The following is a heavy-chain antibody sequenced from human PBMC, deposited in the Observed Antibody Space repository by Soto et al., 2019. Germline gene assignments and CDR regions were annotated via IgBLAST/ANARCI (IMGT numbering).Heavy chain of an antibody. CDR3: AKEGGDYGSGSYYNEPPHYYYYYYGMDV. V-gene: IGHV3-23*01. D-gene: IGHD3-10*01. J-gene: IGHJ6*02. Sequence: GGSLRLSCAASGFTFSSYAMSWVRQAPGKGLEWVSAISGSVGSTYYADSVKGRFTISRDNSKNTLYLQMNSLRAEDTAVYYCAKEGGDYGSGSYYNEPPHYYYYYYGMDVWGQGTKVTVSS. CDR2: ISGSVGST. CDR1: GFTFSSYA.